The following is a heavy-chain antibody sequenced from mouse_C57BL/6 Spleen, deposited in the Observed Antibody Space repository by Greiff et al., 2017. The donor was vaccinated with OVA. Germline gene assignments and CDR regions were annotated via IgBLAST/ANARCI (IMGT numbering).Heavy chain of an antibody. J-gene: IGHJ1*03. CDR2: IRSKSNNYAT. CDR3: VREGDYYGSSYRYFDV. CDR1: GFSFNTYA. D-gene: IGHD1-1*01. Sequence: EVQRVESGGGLVQPKGSLKLSCAASGFSFNTYAMNWVRQAPGKGLEWVARIRSKSNNYATYYADSVKDRFTISRDDSESMLYLQMNNLKTEDTAMYYCVREGDYYGSSYRYFDVWGTGTTVTVSS. V-gene: IGHV10-1*01.